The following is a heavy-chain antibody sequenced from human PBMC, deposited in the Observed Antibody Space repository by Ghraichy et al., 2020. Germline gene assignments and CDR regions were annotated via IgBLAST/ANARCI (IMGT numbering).Heavy chain of an antibody. V-gene: IGHV4-4*07. Sequence: TGRIHISGNTNYNPSLRSRVTMSIDTSKNQFSLKLSSVTAADTAVYYCARGSLYYDTSGYYRHVFDIW. J-gene: IGHJ3*02. D-gene: IGHD3-22*01. CDR3: ARGSLYYDTSGYYRHVFDI. CDR2: IHISGNT.